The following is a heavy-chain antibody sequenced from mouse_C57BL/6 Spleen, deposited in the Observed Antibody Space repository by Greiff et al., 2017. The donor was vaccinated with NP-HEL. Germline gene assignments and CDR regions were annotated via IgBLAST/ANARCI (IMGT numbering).Heavy chain of an antibody. CDR3: ARTTTVYFDY. CDR1: GYTFTSYW. D-gene: IGHD1-1*01. J-gene: IGHJ2*01. CDR2: IHPNSGST. V-gene: IGHV1-64*01. Sequence: QVQLQQPGAELVKPGASVKLSCKASGYTFTSYWMHWVKQRPGQGLEWIGMIHPNSGSTNYNEKFKSKATLTVDKSSSTAYMQLSSLTSKDSAVYYCARTTTVYFDYWGQGTTLTVSS.